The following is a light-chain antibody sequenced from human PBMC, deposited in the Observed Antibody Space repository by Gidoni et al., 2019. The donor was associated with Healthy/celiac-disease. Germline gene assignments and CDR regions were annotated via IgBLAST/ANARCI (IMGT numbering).Light chain of an antibody. CDR3: QQSYSTPFT. Sequence: PSSLSASVGERVTITCRASQSISSYLNWYQQKPGKAPKLLIYAASSLQSGVPSRFSGSGSGTDFTLTISSLQPEDFATYYCQQSYSTPFTFGPGTKVDIK. V-gene: IGKV1-39*01. J-gene: IGKJ3*01. CDR2: AAS. CDR1: QSISSY.